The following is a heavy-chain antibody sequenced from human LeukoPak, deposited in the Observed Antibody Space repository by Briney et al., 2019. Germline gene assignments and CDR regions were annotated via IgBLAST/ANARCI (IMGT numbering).Heavy chain of an antibody. J-gene: IGHJ4*02. CDR2: ITASGTAM. D-gene: IGHD1-26*01. CDR3: ASSGSYRFDY. CDR1: GFTFATYA. Sequence: GGSLRLSCAASGFTFATYAMNWVRQAPGKGLEWVSHITASGTAMFYADSVKGRFTISRDNAKNSLYLQMNSLRDEDTAVYYCASSGSYRFDYWGQGTLVTVSS. V-gene: IGHV3-48*02.